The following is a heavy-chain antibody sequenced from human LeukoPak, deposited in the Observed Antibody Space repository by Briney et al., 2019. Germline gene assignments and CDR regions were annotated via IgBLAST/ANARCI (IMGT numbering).Heavy chain of an antibody. V-gene: IGHV1-24*01. CDR3: ATSRFPLVGAPFDY. CDR1: GYTLAELS. J-gene: IGHJ4*02. Sequence: ASVKVSCKVSGYTLAELSMHWVRQAPGKGLEWMGGFDPEDGETIYAQKFQGRVTMTEDTSTDTAYMELSSLRSEDTAVYYCATSRFPLVGAPFDYWGQGTLVTVSS. D-gene: IGHD1-26*01. CDR2: FDPEDGET.